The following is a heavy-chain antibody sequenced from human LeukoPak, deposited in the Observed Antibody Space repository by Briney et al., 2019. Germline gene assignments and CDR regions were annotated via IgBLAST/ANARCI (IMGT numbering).Heavy chain of an antibody. J-gene: IGHJ3*02. CDR1: GFTFSTYG. D-gene: IGHD2-15*01. V-gene: IGHV3-21*01. CDR3: ARAYSPPYCSGGSCYKEANAFDI. CDR2: ISSSSSYI. Sequence: GGSLRLSCAASGFTFSTYGMNWVRQAPGKGLEWVSSISSSSSYIYYADSVKGRFTISRDNAKNSLYLQMNSLRAEDTAVYYCARAYSPPYCSGGSCYKEANAFDIWGQGTMVTVSS.